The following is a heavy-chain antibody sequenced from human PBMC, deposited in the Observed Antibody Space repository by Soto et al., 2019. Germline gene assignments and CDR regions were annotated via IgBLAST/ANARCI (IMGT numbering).Heavy chain of an antibody. V-gene: IGHV5-51*01. J-gene: IGHJ6*01. CDR3: ARQMTTVTTSYYYGMDV. Sequence: PGESLKISCKGSGYSFTSYWIGWVRQMPGKGLEWMGIIYPGDSDTRYSPSFQGQVTISADKSISTAYLHWSSLKASDTAMYYCARQMTTVTTSYYYGMDVWGQGTTVTVSS. CDR2: IYPGDSDT. CDR1: GYSFTSYW. D-gene: IGHD4-4*01.